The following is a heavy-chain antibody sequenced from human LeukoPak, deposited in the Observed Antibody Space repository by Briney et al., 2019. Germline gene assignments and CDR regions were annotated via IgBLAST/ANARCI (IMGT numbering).Heavy chain of an antibody. Sequence: SETLSLTCTVSGGSISTYYWSWIRQPPGKGLEWIGHIHGSGETNYIPSLKSRVTMSPDTSRNQFSLKVNSVTAADTAVYYCARDTYYSGSGTYFEDYFDSWGQGILVTVSS. J-gene: IGHJ4*02. D-gene: IGHD3-10*01. CDR3: ARDTYYSGSGTYFEDYFDS. CDR2: IHGSGET. V-gene: IGHV4-4*07. CDR1: GGSISTYY.